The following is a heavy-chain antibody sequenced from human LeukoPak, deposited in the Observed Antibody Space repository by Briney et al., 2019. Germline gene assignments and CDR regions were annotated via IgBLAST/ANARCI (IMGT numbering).Heavy chain of an antibody. CDR1: GFTFSSYS. Sequence: GGSLRLSCAASGFTFSSYSMNWVRQAPGKGLEWVSSISSSSSYIYYADSVKGRFTISRDNAKNSLYLQMNSLRAEDTAVYYCARDRGGSHCSSTSCYTLDWGQGTLVTVSS. CDR3: ARDRGGSHCSSTSCYTLD. D-gene: IGHD2-2*02. J-gene: IGHJ4*02. CDR2: ISSSSSYI. V-gene: IGHV3-21*01.